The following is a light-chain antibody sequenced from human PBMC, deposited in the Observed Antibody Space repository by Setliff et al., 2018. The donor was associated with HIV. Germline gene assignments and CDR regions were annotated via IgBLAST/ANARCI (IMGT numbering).Light chain of an antibody. V-gene: IGLV2-14*02. CDR2: EAS. CDR1: SSDLGSFDL. Sequence: QSVLTQPASVSGSPGQSLTISCTGTSSDLGSFDLVSWYQHHPLKAPKLIIFEASKRPSGVSGRFSGSKSGNTASLTISGLQTEDESDYFCASYTNINTFVFGTGTKVTVL. CDR3: ASYTNINTFV. J-gene: IGLJ1*01.